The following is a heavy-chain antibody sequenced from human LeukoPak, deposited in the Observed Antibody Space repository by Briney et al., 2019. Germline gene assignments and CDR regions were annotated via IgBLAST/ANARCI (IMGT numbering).Heavy chain of an antibody. CDR1: GFTFSYYW. J-gene: IGHJ4*02. D-gene: IGHD6-6*01. CDR3: ARGGEYSSSPGTDY. Sequence: GGSLRLSCAASGFTFSYYWMHWARQVPGKGLVWVSRIHADGSSTTYADSVKGRFTISRDNSKNALYLQMNNLRAEDTAVYYCARGGEYSSSPGTDYWGQGTLVTVSS. V-gene: IGHV3-74*01. CDR2: IHADGSST.